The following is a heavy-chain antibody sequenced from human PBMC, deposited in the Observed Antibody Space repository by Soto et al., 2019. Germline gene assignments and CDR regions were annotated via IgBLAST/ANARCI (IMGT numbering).Heavy chain of an antibody. D-gene: IGHD3-22*01. J-gene: IGHJ4*02. V-gene: IGHV1-8*01. Sequence: GASVKVSCKASGYTFTSYDINWVRQATGQGLEWMGWMNPNSGNTGYAQKFQGRVTMTRNTSISTAYMELSSLRSEDTAVYYCAXSKDYYDSSCYYYYFDYWGQGTLVTVSS. CDR3: AXSKDYYDSSCYYYYFDY. CDR2: MNPNSGNT. CDR1: GYTFTSYD.